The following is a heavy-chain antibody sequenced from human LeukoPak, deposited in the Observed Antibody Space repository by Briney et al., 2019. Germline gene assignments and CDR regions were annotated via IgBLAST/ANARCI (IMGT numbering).Heavy chain of an antibody. CDR2: ISSSSSTI. J-gene: IGHJ4*02. V-gene: IGHV3-48*04. Sequence: GGSLKLSCAASGFTFSSYSMNWVRPAPGEGLGGVSYISSSSSTIYYADSVKGRFTISRDNAKNSLYLQMNSLRAEDTAVYYCARHYYDILTGYLEIDYWGQGTLVTVSS. CDR3: ARHYYDILTGYLEIDY. CDR1: GFTFSSYS. D-gene: IGHD3-9*01.